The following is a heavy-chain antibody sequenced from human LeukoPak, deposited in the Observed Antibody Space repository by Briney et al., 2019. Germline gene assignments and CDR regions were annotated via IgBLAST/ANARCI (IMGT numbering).Heavy chain of an antibody. Sequence: PSETLSLTCAVYGGSFSGYYWSWSRQPPGKGLEWIGEINHSGSTNYNPSLKSRVTISVDTSKNQFSLKLSSVTAADTAVYYCARGGGWYGSYYYYYMDVWGKGTTVTVSS. CDR2: INHSGST. V-gene: IGHV4-34*01. D-gene: IGHD6-19*01. CDR1: GGSFSGYY. J-gene: IGHJ6*03. CDR3: ARGGGWYGSYYYYYMDV.